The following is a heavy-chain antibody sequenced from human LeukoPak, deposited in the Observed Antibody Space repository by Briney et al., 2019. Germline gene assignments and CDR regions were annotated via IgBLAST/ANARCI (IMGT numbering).Heavy chain of an antibody. CDR2: IYYSGST. J-gene: IGHJ4*02. CDR3: ATQVGATRGYFDY. D-gene: IGHD1-26*01. V-gene: IGHV4-34*01. CDR1: GGSFSGYY. Sequence: PSETLSLTCAVYGGSFSGYYWSWIRQPPGKGLEWIGSIYYSGSTYYNPSLKSRVTISVDTSKNQFSLKLSSVTAADTAVYYCATQVGATRGYFDYWGQGTLVTVSS.